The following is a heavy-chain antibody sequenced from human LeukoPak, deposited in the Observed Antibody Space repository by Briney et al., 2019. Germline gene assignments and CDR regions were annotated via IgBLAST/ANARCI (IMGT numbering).Heavy chain of an antibody. J-gene: IGHJ4*02. D-gene: IGHD3-22*01. Sequence: SETLSLTCTVSGGSISSSSYYWGWIRQPPGKGLEWIGSIYYSGSTYYNPSLKSRATISVDTSKDQFSLKLSSVTAADTAVYYCARHDPPTYYYDSSGYTIYYWGQGTLVTVSS. CDR3: ARHDPPTYYYDSSGYTIYY. CDR1: GGSISSSSYY. V-gene: IGHV4-39*01. CDR2: IYYSGST.